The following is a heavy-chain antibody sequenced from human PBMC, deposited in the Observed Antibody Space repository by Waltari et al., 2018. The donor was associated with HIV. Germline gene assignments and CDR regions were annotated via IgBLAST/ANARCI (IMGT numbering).Heavy chain of an antibody. D-gene: IGHD3-10*01. J-gene: IGHJ4*02. CDR1: GYDFSSQW. Sequence: EVQLVQSGAEVKKPGESLKISCKGSGYDFSSQWIAWVRQVPGRGLDFMGIFFPGDWDTKFSPSFQGRVTMSVDGSITTAYLQWSSLRASDSAMYYCVRCPTLFSGSGSYYFDDWGQGTLVTVSS. V-gene: IGHV5-51*01. CDR3: VRCPTLFSGSGSYYFDD. CDR2: FFPGDWDT.